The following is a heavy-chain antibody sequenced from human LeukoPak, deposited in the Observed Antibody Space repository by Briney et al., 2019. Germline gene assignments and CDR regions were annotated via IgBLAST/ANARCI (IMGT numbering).Heavy chain of an antibody. CDR2: IYYSGST. CDR3: ARADFRYSSRALDP. J-gene: IGHJ5*02. Sequence: TTSETLSLTCTVSGGSISSSSYHWGWIRQPPGKGLEWIGSIYYSGSTYYNPSLKSRVTISVDTSKNQFSLKLSSVTAVDTAVYYCARADFRYSSRALDPWGQGTLVTVSS. V-gene: IGHV4-39*07. CDR1: GGSISSSSYH. D-gene: IGHD6-13*01.